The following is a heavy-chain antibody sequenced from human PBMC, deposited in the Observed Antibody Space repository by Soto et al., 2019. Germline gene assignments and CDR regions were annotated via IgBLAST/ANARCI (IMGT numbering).Heavy chain of an antibody. CDR1: GGTFSSDS. CDR3: ARSGGLDRDFNY. CDR2: IIPMFDTP. J-gene: IGHJ4*02. Sequence: QVQLVQSGAEVKKPGSSVKVSCKASGGTFSSDSFSWVRQAPGQGLEWMGGIIPMFDTPIYAQKLQDRVKITADESTSTAYMQLSSLRSGDTAVYYCARSGGLDRDFNYWGQGSLVTVSS. D-gene: IGHD2-15*01. V-gene: IGHV1-69*12.